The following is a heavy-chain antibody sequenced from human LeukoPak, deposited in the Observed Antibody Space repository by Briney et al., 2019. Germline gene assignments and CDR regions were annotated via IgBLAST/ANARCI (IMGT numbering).Heavy chain of an antibody. CDR3: AKGVEMGTKAVLDY. V-gene: IGHV3-30*18. J-gene: IGHJ4*02. Sequence: GGSLRLSCAASGFTFSTYGMHWVRQAPGKGLEWGAVISYDGSNTFYTDSLKGRFTISRDNSKNTLYLQMNSLTTEDTAVYYCAKGVEMGTKAVLDYWGQGTLVTVYS. CDR1: GFTFSTYG. CDR2: ISYDGSNT. D-gene: IGHD5-24*01.